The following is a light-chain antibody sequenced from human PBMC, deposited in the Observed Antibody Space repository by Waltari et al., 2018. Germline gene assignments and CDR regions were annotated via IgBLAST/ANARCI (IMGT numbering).Light chain of an antibody. CDR1: QSVGRS. V-gene: IGKV3-20*01. CDR2: GAS. J-gene: IGKJ1*01. Sequence: EIVLTQSQGTLSLSPGDRATLSCRTSQSVGRSLAWYQQKRGQAPRLLIYGASSRATGIPDRFSGSGSGTDFSLPISRLEPEDFAVYYCQHYVTLPVTFGQGTKVEIK. CDR3: QHYVTLPVT.